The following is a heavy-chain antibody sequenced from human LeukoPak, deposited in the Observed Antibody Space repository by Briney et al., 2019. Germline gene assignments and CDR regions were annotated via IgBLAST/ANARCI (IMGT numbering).Heavy chain of an antibody. J-gene: IGHJ6*03. CDR1: GGSISSYY. CDR3: ARDAPYGSGSLYYYYYMDV. Sequence: KPSETLSLTCTVSGGSISSYYWSWIRQPPGKGLEWIGYIYYSGSTNYNPSLKSRVTISVDTSKNQFSLKLSSVTAADTAVYYCARDAPYGSGSLYYYYYMDVWGKGTTVTISS. V-gene: IGHV4-59*12. CDR2: IYYSGST. D-gene: IGHD3-10*01.